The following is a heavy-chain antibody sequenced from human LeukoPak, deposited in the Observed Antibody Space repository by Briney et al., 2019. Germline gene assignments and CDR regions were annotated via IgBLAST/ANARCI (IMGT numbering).Heavy chain of an antibody. CDR2: IIPIFGTA. CDR1: GGTFSSYA. Sequence: SVKVSCKASGGTFSSYAISWVRQAPGQGLEWMGGIIPIFGTANYAQKFQGRVTITAAESTSTAYMELSSLRSEDTAVYYCAREERVTGTTGDYYYYYGMDVWGQGTTVTVSS. CDR3: AREERVTGTTGDYYYYYGMDV. V-gene: IGHV1-69*13. D-gene: IGHD1-7*01. J-gene: IGHJ6*02.